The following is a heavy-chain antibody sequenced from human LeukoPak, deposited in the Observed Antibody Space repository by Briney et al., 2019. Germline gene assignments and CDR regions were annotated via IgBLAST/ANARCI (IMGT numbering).Heavy chain of an antibody. Sequence: NPSETLSLTCTVSGGSISSYYWSWIRQPPGKGLEWIGYIYYSGSTNYNPSLKSRVTISVDTSKNQFSLRLSSVTAADTAMYYCARTVVRPRNYGADNWFDPWGQGTLVTVSS. V-gene: IGHV4-59*01. J-gene: IGHJ5*02. CDR2: IYYSGST. CDR1: GGSISSYY. D-gene: IGHD4-11*01. CDR3: ARTVVRPRNYGADNWFDP.